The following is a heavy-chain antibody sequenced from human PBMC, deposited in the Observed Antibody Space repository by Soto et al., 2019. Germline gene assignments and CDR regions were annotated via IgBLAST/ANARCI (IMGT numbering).Heavy chain of an antibody. Sequence: PETLCLTCTVSGGSISSYYWTWIRQPPGKGLEWIGHIYYSGSTSYNPSLKSRVSISVNTSKKEFSLKLSSVNAADTAVYYCARVIHYYDTSGSYDWYVDYWGQGSLVTVS. D-gene: IGHD3-22*01. CDR2: IYYSGST. CDR1: GGSISSYY. J-gene: IGHJ4*02. CDR3: ARVIHYYDTSGSYDWYVDY. V-gene: IGHV4-59*01.